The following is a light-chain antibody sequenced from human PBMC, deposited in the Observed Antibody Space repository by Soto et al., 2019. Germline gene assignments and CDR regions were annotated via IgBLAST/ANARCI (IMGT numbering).Light chain of an antibody. CDR1: SSDVGSYNL. J-gene: IGLJ1*01. CDR3: ISYTGSSTSYV. Sequence: QSALTQPASVSGSPGQSITISCTGTSSDVGSYNLVSWYQQHPGKAPKLMIYEGNKRPSGVSNRFSASKSGNTASLTISGLQAGDEADYYCISYTGSSTSYVFGTGTQLTVL. CDR2: EGN. V-gene: IGLV2-14*02.